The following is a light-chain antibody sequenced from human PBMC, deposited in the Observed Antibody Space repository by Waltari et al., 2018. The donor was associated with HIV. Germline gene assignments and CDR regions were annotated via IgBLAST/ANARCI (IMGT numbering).Light chain of an antibody. Sequence: SYELTQPPSVSVSPGQTASISCSGDKLGNKFAAWYQQKPGQSPVVVMYQDRSRPSGITERFSGSNSGNTATLTISGTQAMDEADYYCQAWDSSTVVFGGGTKLTVL. CDR1: KLGNKF. J-gene: IGLJ2*01. V-gene: IGLV3-1*01. CDR3: QAWDSSTVV. CDR2: QDR.